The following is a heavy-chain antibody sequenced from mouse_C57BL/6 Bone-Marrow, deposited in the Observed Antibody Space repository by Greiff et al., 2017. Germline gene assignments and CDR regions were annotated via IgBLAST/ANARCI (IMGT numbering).Heavy chain of an antibody. J-gene: IGHJ2*01. Sequence: QVQLQQPGAELVMPGASVKLSCKASGYTFTSYWMHWVKQRPGQGLEWIGEIDPSDSYTNYNQKFKGKSTLTVDKSSSTAYMQLSSLTSEDSAVYYCARGGRQDFDYWGQGTTLTVSS. CDR3: ARGGRQDFDY. V-gene: IGHV1-69*01. D-gene: IGHD3-2*02. CDR2: IDPSDSYT. CDR1: GYTFTSYW.